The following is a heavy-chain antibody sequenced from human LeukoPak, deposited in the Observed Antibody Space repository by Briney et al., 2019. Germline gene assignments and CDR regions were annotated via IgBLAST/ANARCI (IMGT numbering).Heavy chain of an antibody. Sequence: ASVKVSCKASGYTFTGYYIHWVRQAPGQGLEWMGWINPNSGGTNYAQKFQGRVTMTRDTSISTAYMELSRLRSDDTAVYYCARSLYYGSEDAFDIWGQGTMVTVSS. CDR2: INPNSGGT. V-gene: IGHV1-2*02. J-gene: IGHJ3*02. D-gene: IGHD3-10*01. CDR3: ARSLYYGSEDAFDI. CDR1: GYTFTGYY.